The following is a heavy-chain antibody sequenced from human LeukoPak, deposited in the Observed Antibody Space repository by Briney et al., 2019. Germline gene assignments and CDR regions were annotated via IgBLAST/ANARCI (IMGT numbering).Heavy chain of an antibody. CDR1: GYTFTSYD. D-gene: IGHD3-10*01. CDR3: ARVPSGMVRGRTLKNWFDP. J-gene: IGHJ5*02. CDR2: MNPNSGNT. V-gene: IGHV1-8*01. Sequence: ASVKVSCKASGYTFTSYDINWVRQATGQGLEWVGWMNPNSGNTGYAQKFQGRVTMTRNTSISTAYMELSSLRSEDTAVYYCARVPSGMVRGRTLKNWFDPWGQGTLVTVSS.